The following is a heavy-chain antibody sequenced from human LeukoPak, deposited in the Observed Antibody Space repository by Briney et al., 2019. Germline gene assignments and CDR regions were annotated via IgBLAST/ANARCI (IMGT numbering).Heavy chain of an antibody. Sequence: ASVKVSCKASGGTFSSYAISWVRQAPGQGREWMGRIIPIFGTANYAQKFQGRVTITTDESTSTAYMELSSLRSEDTAVYYCARGRVGCSGGSCYDYWGQGTLVTVSS. CDR1: GGTFSSYA. CDR3: ARGRVGCSGGSCYDY. D-gene: IGHD2-15*01. CDR2: IIPIFGTA. V-gene: IGHV1-69*05. J-gene: IGHJ4*02.